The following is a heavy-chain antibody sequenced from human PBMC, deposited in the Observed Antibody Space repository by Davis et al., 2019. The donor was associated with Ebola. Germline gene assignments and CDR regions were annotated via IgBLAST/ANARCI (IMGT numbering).Heavy chain of an antibody. V-gene: IGHV4-4*07. CDR2: VHASGSS. CDR1: NGSISSFY. D-gene: IGHD6-13*01. CDR3: ARAGRRVVLAGIPDYLYYGMDL. J-gene: IGHJ6*02. Sequence: PSETLSLTCSVSNGSISSFYWAWIRQPAGKGLEWIGRVHASGSSNYNPSLKSRLTMSVDTSKNQFSLKLNSVTAADTAVYYCARAGRRVVLAGIPDYLYYGMDLWGQGTPVTVSS.